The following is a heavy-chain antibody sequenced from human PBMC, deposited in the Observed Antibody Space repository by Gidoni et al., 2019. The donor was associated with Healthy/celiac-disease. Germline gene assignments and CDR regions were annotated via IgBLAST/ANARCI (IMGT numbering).Heavy chain of an antibody. D-gene: IGHD3-22*01. Sequence: QVQLVQSGAEVKKPGASVTVSCKASGYTFTGYYIHWVRQAPGQGLEWMGWINPNSGGTNSAQKFQGRVTMTRDTSISTAYMELSRLRSDDTAVYYCARFLSSGYPFDYWGQGTLVTVSS. CDR1: GYTFTGYY. CDR2: INPNSGGT. J-gene: IGHJ4*02. CDR3: ARFLSSGYPFDY. V-gene: IGHV1-2*02.